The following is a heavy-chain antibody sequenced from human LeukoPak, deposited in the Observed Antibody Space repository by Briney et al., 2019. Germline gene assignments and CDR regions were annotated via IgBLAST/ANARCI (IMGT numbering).Heavy chain of an antibody. Sequence: SETLCLTSAHHRGSLSGHYWSSGRPTPGKGLGRIVEINHSGNSNYNPALKSRFTISVDNTKNQFSLRLNSVTAVDTAVYYCARCPPFTSGWRGMDVWGKGTKVTVSS. V-gene: IGHV4-34*01. D-gene: IGHD6-19*01. CDR3: ARCPPFTSGWRGMDV. J-gene: IGHJ6*04. CDR1: RGSLSGHY. CDR2: INHSGNS.